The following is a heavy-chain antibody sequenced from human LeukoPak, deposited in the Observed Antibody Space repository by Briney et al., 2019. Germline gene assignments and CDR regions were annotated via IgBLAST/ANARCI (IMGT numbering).Heavy chain of an antibody. CDR2: MKNDGSEE. CDR1: GFTFSRRW. V-gene: IGHV3-7*01. CDR3: AALDTATTTAGY. Sequence: GGSLRLSCAASGFTFSRRWMSWVRQAPGKGLEWVACMKNDGSEEYYVDSVKGRFTISRDNARNSLFLQMNSLRAEDTAVYYCAALDTATTTAGYWGQGTLVIVSS. D-gene: IGHD5-18*01. J-gene: IGHJ4*02.